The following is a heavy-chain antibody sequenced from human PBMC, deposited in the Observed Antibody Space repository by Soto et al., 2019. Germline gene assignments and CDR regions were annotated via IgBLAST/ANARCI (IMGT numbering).Heavy chain of an antibody. D-gene: IGHD5-18*01. CDR2: IKSITDGGTT. V-gene: IGHV3-15*01. CDR1: AFSFTNAW. J-gene: IGHJ5*02. CDR3: STGRSTYGRES. Sequence: GWSLRLSCVASAFSFTNAWMSWVRQAPGKGLEWVGRIKSITDGGTTDYAAPVKGRFTISRDDSNNTLYLQMNSLKTEDTAVYYCSTGRSTYGRESWGQGTLVTVSS.